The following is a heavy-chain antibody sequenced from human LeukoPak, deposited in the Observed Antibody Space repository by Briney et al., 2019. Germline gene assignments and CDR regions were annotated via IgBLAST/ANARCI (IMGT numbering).Heavy chain of an antibody. CDR1: GGSISSYY. J-gene: IGHJ4*02. Sequence: SETLSLTCTVSGGSISSYYWSWIRQPAGKGLEWIGRIYTSGSTNYNPSLKSRVTMSVDTSKNQFSLEPSSVTAADTAVYYCVVATITLRDYWGQGTLVTVSS. CDR2: IYTSGST. CDR3: VVATITLRDY. D-gene: IGHD5-24*01. V-gene: IGHV4-4*07.